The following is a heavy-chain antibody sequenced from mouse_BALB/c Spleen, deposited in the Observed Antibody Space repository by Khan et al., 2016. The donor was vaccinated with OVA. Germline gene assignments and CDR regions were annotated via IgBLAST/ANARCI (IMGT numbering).Heavy chain of an antibody. Sequence: QVQLQQPGAELVKPGASVKLSCKASGYTLTRYYMYWVKQRPGQGLEWIGGINPGHGGTNLNEKFKNKATLTVDKSSTTVYMQLSSLTSEDSVVYYCTRNYGYDYFDYWGQGTTLTVSS. D-gene: IGHD1-2*01. CDR2: INPGHGGT. CDR1: GYTLTRYY. J-gene: IGHJ2*01. CDR3: TRNYGYDYFDY. V-gene: IGHV1S81*02.